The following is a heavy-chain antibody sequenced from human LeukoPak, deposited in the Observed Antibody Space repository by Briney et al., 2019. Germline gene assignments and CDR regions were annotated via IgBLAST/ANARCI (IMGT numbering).Heavy chain of an antibody. CDR2: IYYSGST. J-gene: IGHJ4*02. V-gene: IGHV4-39*07. Sequence: SETLSLTCTVSGGSISSSSYYWGWIRQPPGKGLEWIGSIYYSGSTYYNPSLKSRVTISVDTSKNQFSLKLSSVTAADTAVYYCARDRSVGGNQVGDYWGQGTLVTVSS. CDR3: ARDRSVGGNQVGDY. CDR1: GGSISSSSYY. D-gene: IGHD4-23*01.